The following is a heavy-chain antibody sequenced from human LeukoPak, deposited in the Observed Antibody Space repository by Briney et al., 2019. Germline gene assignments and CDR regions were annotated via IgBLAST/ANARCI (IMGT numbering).Heavy chain of an antibody. Sequence: SETLSLTCAVYGGSFGGFDWSWIRQPPGKGREWIGEINHSGSTNYNPSLKSRVTISVDTSKNQFSLKLSSVTAADTAVYYCARLGIAVAGTDYWGQGTLVTVSS. CDR1: GGSFGGFD. V-gene: IGHV4-34*01. D-gene: IGHD6-19*01. CDR2: INHSGST. J-gene: IGHJ4*02. CDR3: ARLGIAVAGTDY.